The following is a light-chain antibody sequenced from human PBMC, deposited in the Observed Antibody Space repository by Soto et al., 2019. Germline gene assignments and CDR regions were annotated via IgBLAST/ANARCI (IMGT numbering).Light chain of an antibody. J-gene: IGLJ1*01. CDR1: SSDVGAYNF. CDR3: SSYTSSSTHV. CDR2: DVS. V-gene: IGLV2-14*03. Sequence: QSVLTQPASVSGSRGQSITISCTGTSSDVGAYNFVSWYQQHPGKLPKLMIFDVSRRPSGVSDRFSGSKSGNTASLTISGLQAEDEGDYYSSSYTSSSTHVFGSGTKLPVL.